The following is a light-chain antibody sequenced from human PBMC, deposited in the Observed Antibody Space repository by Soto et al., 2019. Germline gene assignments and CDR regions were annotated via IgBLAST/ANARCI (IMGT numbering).Light chain of an antibody. CDR3: QQYNSPAT. Sequence: DIQMTQSPSTLSASVGDRVTITCRASQGISRWVAWYQQKPGKAPKVLIYDASSLESGVPSRFSGSGAGTEFTLTISSLQPDDVATYYCQQYNSPATFGQGTKLEIK. CDR2: DAS. V-gene: IGKV1-5*01. CDR1: QGISRW. J-gene: IGKJ2*01.